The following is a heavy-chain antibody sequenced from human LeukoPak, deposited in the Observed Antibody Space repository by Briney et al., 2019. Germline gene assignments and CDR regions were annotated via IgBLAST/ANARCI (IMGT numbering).Heavy chain of an antibody. Sequence: SETLSLTCTVSGGSISSYYWSWLRQPPGKGLEWIGYIYTSGSTNYNPSLKSRVTISVDTSKNQFSLRLNSVTAADTAVYYCAISSSSLLDSWGQGTLVTVSS. CDR1: GGSISSYY. V-gene: IGHV4-4*09. CDR3: AISSSSLLDS. J-gene: IGHJ4*02. D-gene: IGHD6-6*01. CDR2: IYTSGST.